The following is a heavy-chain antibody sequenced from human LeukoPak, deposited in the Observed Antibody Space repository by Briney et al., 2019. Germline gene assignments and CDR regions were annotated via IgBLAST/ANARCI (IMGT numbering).Heavy chain of an antibody. D-gene: IGHD6-25*01. Sequence: ASVKVSCKTSGYTFTNYHINWVRQATGQGREWMGWMNPNSGDRGYAQKFQGRLSITRDTSISTVYMELSSLRSEDTAVYFCARTTSFTASGYDYWGQGTLVTVSS. CDR1: GYTFTNYH. CDR2: MNPNSGDR. V-gene: IGHV1-8*03. J-gene: IGHJ4*02. CDR3: ARTTSFTASGYDY.